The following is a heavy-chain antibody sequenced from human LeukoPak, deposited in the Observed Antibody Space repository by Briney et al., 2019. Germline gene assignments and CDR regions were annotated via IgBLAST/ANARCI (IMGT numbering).Heavy chain of an antibody. CDR3: APRFDFFACYYFH. J-gene: IGHJ4*02. CDR1: GFTFDDYA. V-gene: IGHV3-9*01. CDR2: ISWNSGSI. Sequence: GGSLRLSCAASGFTFDDYAMHWVRQAPGKGLEWVSGISWNSGSIGYADSVKGRFTISRDNAKNSLYLQMNSLRAEDTALYYFAPRFDFFACYYFHWGQGTLVTVSS. D-gene: IGHD3-9*01.